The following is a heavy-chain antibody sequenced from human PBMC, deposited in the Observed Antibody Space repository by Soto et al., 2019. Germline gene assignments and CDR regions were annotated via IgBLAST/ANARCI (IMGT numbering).Heavy chain of an antibody. CDR1: GYMFSTYD. D-gene: IGHD1-20*01. V-gene: IGHV1-8*01. CDR3: ARDHRYNWNDEGWFDP. Sequence: QVQLVQSGAEVKKPGASVKVSCKASGYMFSTYDINWVRQAPGQGLEWRGWLNPNSGNTGYAKKFQGRVTITRNTSINTAYMELSSLGSDDTAVYYCARDHRYNWNDEGWFDPWGQGTLVTVSS. J-gene: IGHJ5*02. CDR2: LNPNSGNT.